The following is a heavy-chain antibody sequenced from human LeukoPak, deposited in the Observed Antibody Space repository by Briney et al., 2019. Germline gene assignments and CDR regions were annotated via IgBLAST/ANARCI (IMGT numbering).Heavy chain of an antibody. CDR2: ISYDGSNK. CDR3: AKVLDYVDRFDY. J-gene: IGHJ4*02. CDR1: GFTFSSYG. D-gene: IGHD4-17*01. Sequence: GGSLRLSCAASGFTFSSYGMHWVRQAPGKGLEWVAVISYDGSNKYYADSVKGRFTISRDNSKNTLYLQINSLRAEDTAVYYFAKVLDYVDRFDYGGQKTLVNVST. V-gene: IGHV3-30*18.